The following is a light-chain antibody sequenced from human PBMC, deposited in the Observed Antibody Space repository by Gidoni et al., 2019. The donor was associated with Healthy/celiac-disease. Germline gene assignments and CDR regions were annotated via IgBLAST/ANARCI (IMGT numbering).Light chain of an antibody. CDR1: QSVSSN. CDR3: QQYNNWPPLYT. J-gene: IGKJ2*01. CDR2: GAS. V-gene: IGKV3-15*01. Sequence: DIVMTQSPATPSVSPGERATLSCRASQSVSSNLAWYQQKPGQAPRLLIYGASTRATGIPARFSGSGSGTEFTLTISSLQSEDFAVYYCQQYNNWPPLYTFGQXTKLEIK.